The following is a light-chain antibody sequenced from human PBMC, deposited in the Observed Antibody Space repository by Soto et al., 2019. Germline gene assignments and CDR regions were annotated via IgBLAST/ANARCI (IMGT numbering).Light chain of an antibody. J-gene: IGKJ1*01. CDR1: QSVTSSY. V-gene: IGKV3-20*01. CDR3: QQYGSSPGT. Sequence: EIVLTQSPGTLSLSPGERATLSCRASQSVTSSYLAWYQQKPGQAPRLLIYGASRRATGIPDRFSGSGSGTDFTLTISRLEPADFAVYYCQQYGSSPGTFGQGTKVEIK. CDR2: GAS.